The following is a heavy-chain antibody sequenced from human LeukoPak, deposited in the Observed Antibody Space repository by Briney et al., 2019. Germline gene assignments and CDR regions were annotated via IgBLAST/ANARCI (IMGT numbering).Heavy chain of an antibody. V-gene: IGHV3-64*01. CDR2: ISSNGGST. J-gene: IGHJ4*02. CDR1: GFTFSSYA. CDR3: ARGPHSSSWYTTFDY. D-gene: IGHD6-13*01. Sequence: GGSLRLSCAASGFTFSSYAMHWVRQAPGKGLEYVSTISSNGGSTYYANSVKGRFTISRDNSKNTLYLQMGSLRAEDMAVYYCARGPHSSSWYTTFDYWGQGTLVTVSS.